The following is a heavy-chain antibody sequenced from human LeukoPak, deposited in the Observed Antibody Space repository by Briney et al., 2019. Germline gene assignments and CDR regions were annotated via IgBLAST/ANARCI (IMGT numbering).Heavy chain of an antibody. J-gene: IGHJ6*03. CDR1: GYIFTGYY. D-gene: IGHD1-26*01. CDR2: INPNSGGT. Sequence: GASVKVSCKASGYIFTGYYIHWVRQAPGQGLEWMGWINPNSGGTNYAQKLQGRVTMTRDTSISTAYMDLSRLRSDDTAVYYCAREGWELLPSKNYYYYYYMDVWGKGTTVTVSS. V-gene: IGHV1-2*02. CDR3: AREGWELLPSKNYYYYYYMDV.